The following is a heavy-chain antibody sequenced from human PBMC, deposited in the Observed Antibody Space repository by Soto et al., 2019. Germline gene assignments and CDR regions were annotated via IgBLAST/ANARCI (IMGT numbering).Heavy chain of an antibody. J-gene: IGHJ6*02. CDR2: ISYDGSNK. Sequence: QVQLVESGGGVVQPGRSLRLSCAVSGFTFSSYGMHWVRQAPDKGLEWVAVISYDGSNKYYADSVKGRFTISRDNSKNTLYLQMNSLRTEDTGVYYCAKALVSYVDHEAPLDPMDVWGQGTTVTVSS. D-gene: IGHD4-17*01. CDR1: GFTFSSYG. CDR3: AKALVSYVDHEAPLDPMDV. V-gene: IGHV3-30*18.